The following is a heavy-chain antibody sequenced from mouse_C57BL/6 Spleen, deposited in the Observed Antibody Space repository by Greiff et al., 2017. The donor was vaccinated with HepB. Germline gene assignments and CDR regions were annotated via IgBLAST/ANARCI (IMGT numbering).Heavy chain of an antibody. D-gene: IGHD1-1*01. CDR2: IRNKANGYTT. CDR1: GFTFTDYY. J-gene: IGHJ4*01. CDR3: ARPTGYAMDY. V-gene: IGHV7-3*01. Sequence: EVKLMESGGGLVQPGGSLSLSCAASGFTFTDYYMSWVRQPPGKALEWLGFIRNKANGYTTEYSASVKGRFTISRDNSESILYLQMNALRAEDSATYYGARPTGYAMDYWGQGTSVTVSS.